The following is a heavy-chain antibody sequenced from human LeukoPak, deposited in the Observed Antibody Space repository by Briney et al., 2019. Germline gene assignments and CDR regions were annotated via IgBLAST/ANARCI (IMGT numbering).Heavy chain of an antibody. V-gene: IGHV1-69*13. CDR2: IIPIFGTA. J-gene: IGHJ5*02. CDR1: GGTFSSYA. CDR3: ARDARYCSSTSCYTP. Sequence: ASVKVSCKASGGTFSSYAISWVRQAPGQGLEWMGGIIPIFGTANYAQKFQGRVTITADESTSTAYMELSSLRSEDTAVYYCARDARYCSSTSCYTPWGQGTLVTASS. D-gene: IGHD2-2*01.